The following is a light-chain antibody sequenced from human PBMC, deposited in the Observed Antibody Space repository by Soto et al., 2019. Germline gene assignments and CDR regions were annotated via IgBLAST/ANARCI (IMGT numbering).Light chain of an antibody. CDR1: QSVNIY. CDR2: DAS. V-gene: IGKV3-11*01. Sequence: EIVLTQPPATLSLSPGERATLSCRTSQSVNIYLAWYQQKPGQAPRLLIYDASNRATGIPARYSGSGSGTDFTLTIPSLEPPEFGCYYCQQRVNWRLTFGQGTKVQI. CDR3: QQRVNWRLT. J-gene: IGKJ1*01.